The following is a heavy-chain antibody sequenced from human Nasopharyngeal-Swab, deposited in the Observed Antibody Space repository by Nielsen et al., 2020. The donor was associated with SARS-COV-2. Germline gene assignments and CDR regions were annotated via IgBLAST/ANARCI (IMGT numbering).Heavy chain of an antibody. CDR3: AREGDSSGYVDY. D-gene: IGHD3-22*01. CDR2: ISSSGSTI. Sequence: WIRQPPGKGLEWVSYISSSGSTIYYADSVKGRFTISRDNAKNSLYLQMNSLRAEDTAVYYCAREGDSSGYVDYWGQGTLATVSS. J-gene: IGHJ4*02. V-gene: IGHV3-11*04.